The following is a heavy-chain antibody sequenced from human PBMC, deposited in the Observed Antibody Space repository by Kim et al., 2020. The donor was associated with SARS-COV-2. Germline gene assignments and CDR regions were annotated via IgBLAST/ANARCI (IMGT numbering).Heavy chain of an antibody. CDR1: GFTFSSYS. Sequence: GGSLRLSCAASGFTFSSYSMNWVRQAPGKGLEWVSYISSSSSTIYYADSVKGRFTISRDNAKNSLYLQMNSLRAEDTAVYYCARDALYGSGSYYNVHWFDPWGQGTLVTVSS. CDR2: ISSSSSTI. D-gene: IGHD3-10*01. CDR3: ARDALYGSGSYYNVHWFDP. V-gene: IGHV3-48*04. J-gene: IGHJ5*02.